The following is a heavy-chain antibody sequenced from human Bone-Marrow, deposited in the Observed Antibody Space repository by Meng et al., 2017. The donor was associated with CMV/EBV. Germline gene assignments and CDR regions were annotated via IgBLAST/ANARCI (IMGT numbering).Heavy chain of an antibody. Sequence: GESLKISCAASGFTFDDYAMHWVRQAPGKGLEWVSGISWHSGSIGYADSVKGRFTISRDNAKNSLYLQMNSLRAEDTALYYCVKDVIQSGDGMDVWGQGTTVTVSS. V-gene: IGHV3-9*01. J-gene: IGHJ6*02. CDR3: VKDVIQSGDGMDV. CDR2: ISWHSGSI. D-gene: IGHD2-21*01. CDR1: GFTFDDYA.